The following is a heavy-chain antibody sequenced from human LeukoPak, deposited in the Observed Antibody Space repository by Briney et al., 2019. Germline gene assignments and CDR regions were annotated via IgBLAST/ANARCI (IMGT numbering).Heavy chain of an antibody. V-gene: IGHV3-74*01. CDR1: GFTFSSYW. J-gene: IGHJ5*02. Sequence: GGSLRLPCAASGFTFSSYWMHWVRQPPGKGLVWVSRIYVDGRTTNYADSVKGRFTISRDNAKNTVYLEMNSLSVEDTATYYCIRDFRSADLWGQGTLVTVTS. CDR2: IYVDGRTT. CDR3: IRDFRSADL.